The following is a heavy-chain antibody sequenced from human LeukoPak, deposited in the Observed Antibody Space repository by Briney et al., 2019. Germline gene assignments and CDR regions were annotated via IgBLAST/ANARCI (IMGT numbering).Heavy chain of an antibody. CDR2: INPNSGGT. J-gene: IGHJ6*03. CDR1: GYTFTGYY. V-gene: IGHV1-2*06. Sequence: ASVKVSCKASGYTFTGYYMHWVRQAPGQGLEWMGRINPNSGGTNYAQKSQGRVTMTRDTSISTAYMELSRLRSDDTAVYYCARKKMVRGAASVGYYYYYMDVWGKGTTVTVSS. D-gene: IGHD3-10*01. CDR3: ARKKMVRGAASVGYYYYYMDV.